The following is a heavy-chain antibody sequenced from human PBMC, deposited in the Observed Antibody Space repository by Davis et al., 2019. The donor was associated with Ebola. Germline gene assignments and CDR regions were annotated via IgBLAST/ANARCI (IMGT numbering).Heavy chain of an antibody. CDR1: GGSFSGYY. J-gene: IGHJ6*04. D-gene: IGHD6-13*01. Sequence: SETLSLTCAVYGGSFSGYYWSWIRQPPGKGLEWIGEINHSGSTNYNPSLKSRVTISVDTSKNQFSLKLSSVTAADTAVYYCARGGAGITDQFNASAYYYYGMDVWGKGTTVTVSS. CDR2: INHSGST. V-gene: IGHV4-34*01. CDR3: ARGGAGITDQFNASAYYYYGMDV.